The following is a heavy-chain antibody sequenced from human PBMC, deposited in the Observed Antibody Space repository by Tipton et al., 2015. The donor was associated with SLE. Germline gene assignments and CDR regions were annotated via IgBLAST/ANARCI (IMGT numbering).Heavy chain of an antibody. CDR2: INQDGSEK. J-gene: IGHJ6*04. D-gene: IGHD6-13*01. CDR3: ARVVSHSGSWSCAGSSRGTGV. Sequence: SLRLSCAASGFTFSYHWMTWVRQAPGKGLEWVANINQDGSEKYHVDSVKGRFTISRDNANTSLYLQMNSLRAEDTAVYYCARVVSHSGSWSCAGSSRGTGVWGKGTSVSV. CDR1: GFTFSYHW. V-gene: IGHV3-7*01.